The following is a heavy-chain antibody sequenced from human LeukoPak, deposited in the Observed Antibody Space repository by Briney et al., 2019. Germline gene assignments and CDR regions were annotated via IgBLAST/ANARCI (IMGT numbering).Heavy chain of an antibody. Sequence: GGSLRLSCAASGFTFSSYAMSWVRQAPGKGLEWVSAISGSGGSTYYADSVKGRFTISRDNSKNTLYLQMNSLRAEDTAVYYRAKDDYGSGSLMDVWGKGTTVTVSS. D-gene: IGHD3-10*01. CDR2: ISGSGGST. CDR3: AKDDYGSGSLMDV. CDR1: GFTFSSYA. V-gene: IGHV3-23*01. J-gene: IGHJ6*03.